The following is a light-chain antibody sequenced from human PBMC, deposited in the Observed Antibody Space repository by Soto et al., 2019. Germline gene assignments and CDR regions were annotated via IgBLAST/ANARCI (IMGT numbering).Light chain of an antibody. J-gene: IGLJ1*01. CDR1: SSDVGGYNY. V-gene: IGLV2-11*01. CDR2: DVS. Sequence: QSALTQPRSVSGSPGQSVTISCTGTSSDVGGYNYVSWYQQHPGKAPKFMIYDVSKRPSGVPDRFSGSKSGNTASLTISGLQAEDEADYYWCSYAGSYKGYVFGTGTKVTVL. CDR3: CSYAGSYKGYV.